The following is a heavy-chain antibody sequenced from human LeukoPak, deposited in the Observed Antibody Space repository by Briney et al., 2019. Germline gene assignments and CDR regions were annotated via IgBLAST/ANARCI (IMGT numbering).Heavy chain of an antibody. Sequence: GRSLRLSCAASGFLFDDYAMHWVRQAPGKGLEWVSGISWNSGSIGHADSVKGRFTISRDNAKNSLYLQMNSLRAEDTALYYCAKGSPLYYYGSGPNFDYWGQGTLVTVSS. D-gene: IGHD3-10*01. V-gene: IGHV3-9*01. CDR2: ISWNSGSI. CDR3: AKGSPLYYYGSGPNFDY. CDR1: GFLFDDYA. J-gene: IGHJ4*02.